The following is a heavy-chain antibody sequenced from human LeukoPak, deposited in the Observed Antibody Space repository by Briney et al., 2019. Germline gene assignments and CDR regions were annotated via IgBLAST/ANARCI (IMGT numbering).Heavy chain of an antibody. V-gene: IGHV4-34*01. D-gene: IGHD3-10*01. Sequence: PSETLSLTCAVYGGSFSGYYWSWIRQPPGKGLEWIGEINHSGSTNYNPSLKSRVTISVDTSKNQFSLKRSSVTAADTAVYYCARVRSGSGAFDIWGQGTMVTVSS. J-gene: IGHJ3*02. CDR3: ARVRSGSGAFDI. CDR2: INHSGST. CDR1: GGSFSGYY.